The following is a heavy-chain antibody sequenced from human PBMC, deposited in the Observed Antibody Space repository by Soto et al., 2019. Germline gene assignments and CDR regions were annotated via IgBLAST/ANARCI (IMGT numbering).Heavy chain of an antibody. J-gene: IGHJ4*02. CDR2: IYYSGST. CDR3: ARRWGPTFDF. V-gene: IGHV4-59*01. Sequence: QVQLQESGPGLVKPSETLSLTCTVSGGSISSDYWSWIRQPPGKGLEWIGYIYYSGSTNYNPSLKRRFTISVDTSRKQFCLKLRSVTAADAAGNYCARRWGPTFDFCGQGTMVTVPS. CDR1: GGSISSDY. D-gene: IGHD1-26*01.